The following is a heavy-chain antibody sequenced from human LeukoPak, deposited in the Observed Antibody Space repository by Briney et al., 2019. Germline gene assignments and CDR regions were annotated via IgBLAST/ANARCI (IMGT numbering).Heavy chain of an antibody. CDR1: GGTFSSYA. J-gene: IGHJ5*02. D-gene: IGHD3-22*01. CDR3: AVNSMIVASNWFDP. Sequence: SVKVSCKASGGTFSSYAISWVRQAPGQGLEWMGGIIPISGTANYAQKFQGRVAITADKSTSTAYMELSSLRSEDTAVYYCAVNSMIVASNWFDPWGQGTLVTVSS. V-gene: IGHV1-69*06. CDR2: IIPISGTA.